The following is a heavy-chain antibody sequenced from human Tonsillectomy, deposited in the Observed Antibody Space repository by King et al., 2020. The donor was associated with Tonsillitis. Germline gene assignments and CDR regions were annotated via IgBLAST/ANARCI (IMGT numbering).Heavy chain of an antibody. J-gene: IGHJ6*03. CDR3: ARHGTGYDLLGRYYNYMDV. D-gene: IGHD5-12*01. Sequence: VQLVESGAEVKKPGESLKISCKGSGYSFTNYWIGWVRQMPGKGLEWMGIIYPGDSDTKYSPSFQGQVPISADKSISTAYLQWSSLKASDTAVYCCARHGTGYDLLGRYYNYMDVWGKGTTVTVSS. V-gene: IGHV5-51*01. CDR1: GYSFTNYW. CDR2: IYPGDSDT.